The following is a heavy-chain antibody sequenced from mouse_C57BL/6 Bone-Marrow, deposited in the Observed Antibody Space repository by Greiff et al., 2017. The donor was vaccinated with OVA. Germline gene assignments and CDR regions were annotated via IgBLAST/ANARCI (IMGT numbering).Heavy chain of an antibody. CDR3: AGGGWEGY. CDR2: IDPADSST. Sequence: QVQLQQSGAELVKPGASVKLSCKASGYTFTSYWMQWVKQRPGQGLEWIGEIDPADSSTNYNQKFKGKATLTVDTSSSTANMQLSGLTSEDSAGDYGAGGGWEGYWGQGTTLTVSS. D-gene: IGHD1-1*02. V-gene: IGHV1-50*01. CDR1: GYTFTSYW. J-gene: IGHJ2*01.